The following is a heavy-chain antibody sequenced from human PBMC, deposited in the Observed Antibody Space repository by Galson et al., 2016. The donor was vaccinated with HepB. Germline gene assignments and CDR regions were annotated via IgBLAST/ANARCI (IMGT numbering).Heavy chain of an antibody. CDR2: IRNKASSYTT. CDR1: GFTFSDHF. Sequence: SLRLSCAASGFTFSDHFMDWVRQAPGKGLEWVGRIRNKASSYTTEYAASVRGRFTISRDDSENSVYLQLNSLKTEDTAVYYCARDNTRYGMDVWGQGTTVTVSS. J-gene: IGHJ6*02. CDR3: ARDNTRYGMDV. V-gene: IGHV3-72*01.